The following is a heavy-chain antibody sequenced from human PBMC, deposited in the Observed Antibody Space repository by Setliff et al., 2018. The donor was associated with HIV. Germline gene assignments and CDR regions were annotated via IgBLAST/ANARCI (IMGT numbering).Heavy chain of an antibody. CDR3: ARTSTMVRGVIMDYYYYMDV. D-gene: IGHD3-10*01. V-gene: IGHV1-18*01. CDR1: GYTFTKYG. J-gene: IGHJ6*03. CDR2: ISAYNGII. Sequence: ASVKVSCKSSGYTFTKYGITWVRQAPGQGLEWMGWISAYNGIINYAQNLQGRVTMTTDTSTRTAYMELRSLRSDDTAVYYCARTSTMVRGVIMDYYYYMDVWGKGSTVTVSS.